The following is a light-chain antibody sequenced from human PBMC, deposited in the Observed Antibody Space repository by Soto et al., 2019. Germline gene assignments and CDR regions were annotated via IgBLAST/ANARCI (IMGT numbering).Light chain of an antibody. V-gene: IGKV4-1*01. CDR3: QQYYTTPFT. CDR2: WAS. CDR1: QSVFYSSKNKNY. Sequence: DIVMTQSPDSLAVSLGERATINCKSSQSVFYSSKNKNYLAWYQQKPGQVPKLLIYWASTRESGVPDRFSGSGSGTDFTLTISSLQAEDVAVYYCQQYYTTPFTFGPGTKVDIK. J-gene: IGKJ3*01.